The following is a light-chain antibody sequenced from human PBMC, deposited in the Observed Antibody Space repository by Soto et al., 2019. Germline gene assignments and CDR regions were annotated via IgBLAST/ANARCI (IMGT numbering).Light chain of an antibody. V-gene: IGKV1-5*01. CDR2: DAS. J-gene: IGKJ5*01. CDR3: QQYGSYFLT. CDR1: QGISGW. Sequence: DLHMTQSPSTLSASIGDRVTITCRASQGISGWLAWYQQKPGKAPKLLIYDASNLESGVPSRFSGSGSGTEFTLTISSLQADDFATYYCQQYGSYFLTFGQGTRLEIK.